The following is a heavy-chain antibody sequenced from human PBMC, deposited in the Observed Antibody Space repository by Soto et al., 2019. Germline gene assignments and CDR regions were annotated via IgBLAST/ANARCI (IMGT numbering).Heavy chain of an antibody. V-gene: IGHV4-34*01. D-gene: IGHD3-3*01. CDR1: GGSFSAYS. J-gene: IGHJ6*02. CDR3: ARARFDSWSHIYYGLDV. CDR2: ITHGGST. Sequence: SETLSLTCGVYGGSFSAYSWTWLRQSPGKGLEWIGEITHGGSTDYNPALKSRLVMSVDTSKNQFSLRVTSVTAADAAVYFCARARFDSWSHIYYGLDVWGQGTTVTVSS.